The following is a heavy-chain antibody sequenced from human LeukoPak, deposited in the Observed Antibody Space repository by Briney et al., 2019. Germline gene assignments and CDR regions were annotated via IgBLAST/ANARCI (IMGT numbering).Heavy chain of an antibody. J-gene: IGHJ4*02. CDR3: ARAPVAAGGFDS. V-gene: IGHV1-18*01. CDR2: ISGYNDDT. D-gene: IGHD6-19*01. Sequence: ASLKVSCKASGYTFTDYGIHWVRQAPGQGLEWMGWISGYNDDTNYAQMVQGRFTMTKDTSTTTVYMELRSLRSDGTAVYFCARAPVAAGGFDSWGQGTRVTVSS. CDR1: GYTFTDYG.